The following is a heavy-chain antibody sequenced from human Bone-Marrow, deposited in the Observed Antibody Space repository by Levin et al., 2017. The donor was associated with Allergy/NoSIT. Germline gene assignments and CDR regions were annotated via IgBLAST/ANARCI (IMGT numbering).Heavy chain of an antibody. J-gene: IGHJ3*02. V-gene: IGHV1-3*01. CDR2: LHAGNGNT. CDR3: VRDHYATGTTDGVRAFDI. CDR1: GYTFTTYA. Sequence: PKASVKVSCKASGYTFTTYAIQWVRQAPGQRLEWMGWLHAGNGNTRYSQNFQGRVTLITDPSASTAYMELSSLRSEDTAIYYCVRDHYATGTTDGVRAFDIWGQGTMVTVSS. D-gene: IGHD1-1*01.